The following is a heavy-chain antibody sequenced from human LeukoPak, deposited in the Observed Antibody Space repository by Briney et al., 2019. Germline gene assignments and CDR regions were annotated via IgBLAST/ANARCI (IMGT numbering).Heavy chain of an antibody. CDR2: INPNSGGT. Sequence: ASVKVSCKASGYTFTDYYMHRVRQAPGQGLEWMGWINPNSGGTNYAQNFQGRVTMTRDTSISTAYMELSRLRSDDTAMYYCARVIAAASTMLDYWGQGTLVTVSS. J-gene: IGHJ4*02. V-gene: IGHV1-2*02. D-gene: IGHD6-13*01. CDR1: GYTFTDYY. CDR3: ARVIAAASTMLDY.